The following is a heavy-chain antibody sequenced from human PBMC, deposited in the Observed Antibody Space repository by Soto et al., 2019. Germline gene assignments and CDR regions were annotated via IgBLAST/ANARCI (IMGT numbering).Heavy chain of an antibody. Sequence: SETLSLTCTVSGGSISGYYWSWFRQPPGKGLEWIGYIYYSGSTTYTPSLKSRVTIAVDTSKNQFSLRLTSVTAADTAVYYCARRAYGSGHRYYSGMDVWGQGTTVTVSS. CDR1: GGSISGYY. CDR3: ARRAYGSGHRYYSGMDV. J-gene: IGHJ6*02. D-gene: IGHD3-10*01. V-gene: IGHV4-59*08. CDR2: IYYSGST.